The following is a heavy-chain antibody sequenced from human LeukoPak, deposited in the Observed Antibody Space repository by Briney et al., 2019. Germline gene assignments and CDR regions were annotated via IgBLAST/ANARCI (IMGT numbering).Heavy chain of an antibody. Sequence: GGSLRLSCAASGFTFSSYAMSWVRQAPGKGLEWVSAISGSGGSTYYADSVKGRFTISRDNPKNTLYLQMNSLRAEDTAVYYCAKSALRFLEWLDTYYFDYWGQGTLVTVSS. J-gene: IGHJ4*02. D-gene: IGHD3-3*01. V-gene: IGHV3-23*01. CDR3: AKSALRFLEWLDTYYFDY. CDR1: GFTFSSYA. CDR2: ISGSGGST.